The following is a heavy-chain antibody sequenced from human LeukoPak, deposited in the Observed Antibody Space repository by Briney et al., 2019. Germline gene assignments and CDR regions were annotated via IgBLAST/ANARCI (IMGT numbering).Heavy chain of an antibody. J-gene: IGHJ2*01. CDR3: ARVTTLRLAAAYDILTYWYFDL. D-gene: IGHD3-9*01. Sequence: PSETLSLTCTVSGGSIRSSSYYWGWIRQPPGKGLEWIGCIYYTGSTYYNPSLKSRVTISVDTSKNQFSLKLSSVTAADTAVYYCARVTTLRLAAAYDILTYWYFDLWGRGTLVTVSS. V-gene: IGHV4-39*01. CDR1: GGSIRSSSYY. CDR2: IYYTGST.